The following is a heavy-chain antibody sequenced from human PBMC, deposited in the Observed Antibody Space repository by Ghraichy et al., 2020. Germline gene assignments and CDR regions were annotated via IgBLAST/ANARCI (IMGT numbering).Heavy chain of an antibody. CDR3: ARRVHIGGSFSNWFDP. CDR2: INHSGST. CDR1: GGSFSGYY. V-gene: IGHV4-34*01. D-gene: IGHD2-21*01. Sequence: SETLSLTCAVYGGSFSGYYWSWIRQPPGKGLEWIGEINHSGSTNYNPSLKSRVTISVDTSKNQFSLKLSSVTAADTAVYYCARRVHIGGSFSNWFDPWGQGTLVTVSS. J-gene: IGHJ5*02.